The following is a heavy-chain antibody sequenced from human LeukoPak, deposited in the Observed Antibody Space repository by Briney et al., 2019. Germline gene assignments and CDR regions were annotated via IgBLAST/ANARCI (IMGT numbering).Heavy chain of an antibody. J-gene: IGHJ4*02. Sequence: PGGSLRLSCAASGFTFSSYGMHWVRQAPGKGLEWVAVISYDGSNKYYADSVKGRFTISRDNPKNTLYLQMNSLRAEDTAVYYCAKEAYDSSGYLGYFDYWGQGTLVTVSS. D-gene: IGHD3-22*01. CDR3: AKEAYDSSGYLGYFDY. CDR2: ISYDGSNK. V-gene: IGHV3-30*18. CDR1: GFTFSSYG.